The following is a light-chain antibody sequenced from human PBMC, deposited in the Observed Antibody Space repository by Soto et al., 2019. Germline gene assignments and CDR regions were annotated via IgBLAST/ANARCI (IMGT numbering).Light chain of an antibody. J-gene: IGLJ1*01. Sequence: SVLTQPPSASGSPGQSVAISCTGTSSDVGGYNYVSWYQQHPGKAPKLMIYEVNKRPSGVPDRFSGSMSGNTASLTVSGLQAEDEADYYCSSYAGSSNVFGTGTKVTVL. CDR1: SSDVGGYNY. CDR3: SSYAGSSNV. CDR2: EVN. V-gene: IGLV2-8*01.